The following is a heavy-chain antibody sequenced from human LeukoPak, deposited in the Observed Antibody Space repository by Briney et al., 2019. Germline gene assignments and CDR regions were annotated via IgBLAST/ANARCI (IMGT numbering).Heavy chain of an antibody. J-gene: IGHJ5*02. V-gene: IGHV1-18*01. CDR2: ISAYNGNT. CDR1: GYTFTSYG. D-gene: IGHD6-19*01. Sequence: ASVKVSCKASGYTFTSYGISWVRQAPGQGLEWMGWISAYNGNTNYAQKLQGRVTMTTDTSTSTAYMELRSLRSDDTAVYYCARQDRYPRQWLVNWFDPWGQGTLVTVSS. CDR3: ARQDRYPRQWLVNWFDP.